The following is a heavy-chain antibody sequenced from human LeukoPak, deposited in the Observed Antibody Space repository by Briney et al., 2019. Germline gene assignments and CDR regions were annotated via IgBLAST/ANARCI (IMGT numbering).Heavy chain of an antibody. CDR3: AKGEQYSGSYDDY. D-gene: IGHD1-26*01. Sequence: GGSLRLSCEASGFTFSDYAMSWVRQAPGKGLEWVSAISGSGVGTYYADSVMGRFTISRDNSKNTLYLQMNSLRAEDTAVYYCAKGEQYSGSYDDYWGQGTLVTVSS. J-gene: IGHJ4*02. CDR2: ISGSGVGT. V-gene: IGHV3-23*01. CDR1: GFTFSDYA.